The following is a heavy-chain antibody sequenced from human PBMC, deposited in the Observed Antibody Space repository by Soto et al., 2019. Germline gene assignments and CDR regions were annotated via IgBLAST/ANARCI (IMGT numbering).Heavy chain of an antibody. J-gene: IGHJ4*02. Sequence: GGSLRLSCAASAFTFSSYWMHWVRQGPGKGLVWVSRINTDGSSTSYADSVKGRFTISRDNAKNTLYLQMNSLRVEDTAVYYCARDPGFWSGYFDSWGQGTLVTVSS. D-gene: IGHD3-3*01. CDR3: ARDPGFWSGYFDS. CDR1: AFTFSSYW. V-gene: IGHV3-74*01. CDR2: INTDGSST.